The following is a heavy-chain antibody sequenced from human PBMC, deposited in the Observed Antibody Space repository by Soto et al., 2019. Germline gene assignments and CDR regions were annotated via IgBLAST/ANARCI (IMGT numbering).Heavy chain of an antibody. CDR2: IIPIFGTA. CDR1: GGTFSSYA. J-gene: IGHJ4*02. V-gene: IGHV1-69*06. CDR3: ASNGYDILTGYPYYFDY. D-gene: IGHD3-9*01. Sequence: ASVKVSCKASGGTFSSYAISWVRQAPGQGLEWMGGIIPIFGTANYAQKFQGRVTITADKSTSTAYMELSSLRSEDTAVYYCASNGYDILTGYPYYFDYWGQGTLVT.